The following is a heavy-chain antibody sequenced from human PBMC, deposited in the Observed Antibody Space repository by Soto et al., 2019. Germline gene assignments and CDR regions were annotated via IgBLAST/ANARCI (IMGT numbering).Heavy chain of an antibody. V-gene: IGHV1-69*12. CDR2: IIPIFGTA. Sequence: QVQLVQSGAEVKKPGSSVKVSCKASGGTFSSYAISWVRQAPGQGLEWMGGIIPIFGTANYAQKFQGRVTITAGEATSTAYMELSSLRSEDTAVYYCARESSGWYGAPPGGFAPWGQGTLVTVSS. CDR1: GGTFSSYA. D-gene: IGHD6-19*01. CDR3: ARESSGWYGAPPGGFAP. J-gene: IGHJ5*02.